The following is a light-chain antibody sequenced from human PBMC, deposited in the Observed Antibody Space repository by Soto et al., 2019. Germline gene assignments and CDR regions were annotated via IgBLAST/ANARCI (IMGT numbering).Light chain of an antibody. V-gene: IGKV1D-12*01. CDR1: RDISNW. CDR2: TAS. CDR3: QQTHSFPPT. Sequence: DIPMTQSPSSVSASVGDSVTITCRASRDISNWLAWYQQRPGKAPKLLIYTASTLRSGIPLRFSGRASGTEFTLTISSLQREDFATYFCQQTHSFPPTFGQGTRLEI. J-gene: IGKJ5*01.